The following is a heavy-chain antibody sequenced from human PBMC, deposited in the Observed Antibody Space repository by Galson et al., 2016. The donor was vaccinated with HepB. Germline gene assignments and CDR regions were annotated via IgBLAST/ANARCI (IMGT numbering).Heavy chain of an antibody. J-gene: IGHJ4*02. V-gene: IGHV3-53*01. CDR2: IFSGERT. Sequence: SLRLSCAASEFIVRSNYASWVRQAPGKGLEWVSVIFSGERTYYADSVKGRFTISRDNSKNTLYLQMNSLRVEDTALYYCAREEPCYDSSGYCDYWGQGTLVTVSS. D-gene: IGHD3-22*01. CDR3: AREEPCYDSSGYCDY. CDR1: EFIVRSNY.